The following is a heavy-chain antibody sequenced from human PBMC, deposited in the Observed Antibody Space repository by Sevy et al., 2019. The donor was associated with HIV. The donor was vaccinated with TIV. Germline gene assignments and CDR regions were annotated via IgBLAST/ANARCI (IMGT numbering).Heavy chain of an antibody. V-gene: IGHV3-11*01. CDR2: ISSSGSTI. J-gene: IGHJ3*02. CDR3: ARDIYDSSGYYI. Sequence: GGSLRLSCAASGFTFSDYYMSWIRQAPGKGLEWVSYISSSGSTIYYADSVKSRFTIYRDNAKNSLYLQMNSLRAEDTAVYYCARDIYDSSGYYIWGQGTMVTVSS. D-gene: IGHD3-22*01. CDR1: GFTFSDYY.